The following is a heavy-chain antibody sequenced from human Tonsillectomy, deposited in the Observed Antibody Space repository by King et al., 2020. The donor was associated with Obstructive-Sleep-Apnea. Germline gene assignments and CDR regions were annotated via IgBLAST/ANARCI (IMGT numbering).Heavy chain of an antibody. Sequence: QLVQSGAEVKKPGESLRISCEGSGYSFTNYWISWVRQMPGKGLEWMGRIDPSDSYTNYSPSFQGHVTISADKSISTAFLQGSSLKASDTAMYYCARTDSSSWSYYFDYWGQGTLVTVSS. CDR2: IDPSDSYT. J-gene: IGHJ4*02. D-gene: IGHD6-13*01. CDR1: GYSFTNYW. CDR3: ARTDSSSWSYYFDY. V-gene: IGHV5-10-1*03.